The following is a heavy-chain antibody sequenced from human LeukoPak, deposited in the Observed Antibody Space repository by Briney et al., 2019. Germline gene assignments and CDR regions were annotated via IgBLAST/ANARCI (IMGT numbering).Heavy chain of an antibody. CDR2: IGNSGRTI. D-gene: IGHD3-10*01. CDR1: GFTVSSNY. Sequence: PEGSLRLSCAASGFTVSSNYMSWVRQAPGKGLEWVSYIGNSGRTIYYADFLKGRFTISRDNAKNSLYLQMNSLRAEDTAVYYCARMRYGSGSDFDYWGQGTLVTVSS. J-gene: IGHJ4*02. V-gene: IGHV3-48*03. CDR3: ARMRYGSGSDFDY.